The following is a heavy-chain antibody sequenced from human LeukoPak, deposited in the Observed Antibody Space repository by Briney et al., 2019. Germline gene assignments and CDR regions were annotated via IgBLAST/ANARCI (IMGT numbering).Heavy chain of an antibody. CDR3: TRDRRDSSGWYGGFDY. J-gene: IGHJ4*02. D-gene: IGHD6-19*01. CDR1: GHPFNKSR. V-gene: IGHV3-15*07. CDR2: FKSKSDGGTA. Sequence: GGARSLSCAASGHPFNKSRMIWARQAPGKGLEGVGRFKSKSDGGTADYAAPVKDRFTISRDDSKNTLYLQMNSLKTEDTAVYYCTRDRRDSSGWYGGFDYWGQGTPVTVSS.